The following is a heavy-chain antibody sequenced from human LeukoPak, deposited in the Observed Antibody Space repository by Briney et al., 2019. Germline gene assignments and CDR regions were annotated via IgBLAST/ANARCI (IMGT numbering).Heavy chain of an antibody. CDR1: GFTFNNHA. CDR2: ISGSGVTT. V-gene: IGHV3-23*01. CDR3: AKSPGQIQFDYFDY. J-gene: IGHJ4*02. D-gene: IGHD5-24*01. Sequence: GGSLRLSCAASGFTFNNHAMSWVRQAPGMGLEWVSTISGSGVTTYYADSVRGRFTISRDNSKTTLYMQLNSLRPEDMAIYYCAKSPGQIQFDYFDYWGQGTLVTVSS.